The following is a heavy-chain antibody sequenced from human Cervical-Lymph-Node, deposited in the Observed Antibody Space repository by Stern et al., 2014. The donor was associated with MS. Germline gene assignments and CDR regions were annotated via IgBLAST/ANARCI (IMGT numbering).Heavy chain of an antibody. CDR2: INPSGDST. V-gene: IGHV1-46*01. J-gene: IGHJ4*02. D-gene: IGHD3-9*01. CDR3: ARLRGYNVLTGYLDY. CDR1: GYTFTNYY. Sequence: VQLVESGAEVKKPGASVKISCKASGYTFTNYYMHWGRQAPVQGLEWMGIINPSGDSTSYAQKVEGRVTMTRDTSTSTVNMELSSLTSGDTAVYYCARLRGYNVLTGYLDYWGQGTLVTVSS.